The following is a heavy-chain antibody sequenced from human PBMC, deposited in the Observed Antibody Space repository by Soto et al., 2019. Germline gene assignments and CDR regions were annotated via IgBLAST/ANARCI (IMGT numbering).Heavy chain of an antibody. D-gene: IGHD6-19*01. CDR1: GFTFSSYA. CDR2: ISGSGGGT. Sequence: EVQLLESGGGLVQPGGSLRLSCAASGFTFSSYAMTWVRQAPGKGLEWVSGISGSGGGTYFADSVKGRFTISRDNSKNTLSLQMNILRAEDTAVYYCAKGLGASAGAKIDYWGQGTLVTVSS. V-gene: IGHV3-23*01. CDR3: AKGLGASAGAKIDY. J-gene: IGHJ4*02.